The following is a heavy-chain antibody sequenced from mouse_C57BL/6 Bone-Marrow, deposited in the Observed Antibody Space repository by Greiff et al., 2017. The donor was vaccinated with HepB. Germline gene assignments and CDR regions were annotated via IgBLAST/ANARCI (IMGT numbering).Heavy chain of an antibody. D-gene: IGHD2-4*01. CDR1: GYTFTSYW. V-gene: IGHV1-50*01. CDR3: AREEYYDYSWFAY. Sequence: QVQLQQPGAELVKPGASVKLSCKASGYTFTSYWMKWVKQRPGQGLEWIGEIDPSDSYTNYNQKFKCKATLTVDTSSSTAYMPLISLTSEESAVYFCAREEYYDYSWFAYWGQGTLVTVSA. CDR2: IDPSDSYT. J-gene: IGHJ3*01.